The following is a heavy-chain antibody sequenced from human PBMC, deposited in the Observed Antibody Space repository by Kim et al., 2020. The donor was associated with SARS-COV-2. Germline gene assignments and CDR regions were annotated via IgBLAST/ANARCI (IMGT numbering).Heavy chain of an antibody. D-gene: IGHD3-10*01. Sequence: KGRFTISRDDSKNTLYLQMHGLTTEDTAVYYCTTVIGYYDPGSYYRGNDYWGQGTLVTVSS. J-gene: IGHJ4*02. V-gene: IGHV3-15*01. CDR3: TTVIGYYDPGSYYRGNDY.